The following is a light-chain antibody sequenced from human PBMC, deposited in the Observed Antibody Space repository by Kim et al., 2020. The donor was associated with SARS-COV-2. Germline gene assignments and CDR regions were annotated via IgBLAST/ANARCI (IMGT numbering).Light chain of an antibody. Sequence: QSCTISCTGTSSDVGGYNYVSWYQQHPGKAPKHMIYDVSKRPSGVSNRFSGSKSGNTASLTISGLRAEDDADYYCSSYTSGSTLVVFGGGTKLTVL. J-gene: IGLJ2*01. V-gene: IGLV2-14*03. CDR1: SSDVGGYNY. CDR3: SSYTSGSTLVV. CDR2: DVS.